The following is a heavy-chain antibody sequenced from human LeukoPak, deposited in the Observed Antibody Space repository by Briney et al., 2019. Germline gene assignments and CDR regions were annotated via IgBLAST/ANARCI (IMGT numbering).Heavy chain of an antibody. CDR1: GYTFTGYY. J-gene: IGHJ4*02. D-gene: IGHD2-8*01. Sequence: ASVKVSCKASGYTFTGYYLHWVRQAPGQGLEWMGWINPNSGGTNYAQNFQDRVTMTRDTSISTAYMELSRLRSDDTALYYCARDVYGMELTYWGQGTPVTVSS. V-gene: IGHV1-2*02. CDR3: ARDVYGMELTY. CDR2: INPNSGGT.